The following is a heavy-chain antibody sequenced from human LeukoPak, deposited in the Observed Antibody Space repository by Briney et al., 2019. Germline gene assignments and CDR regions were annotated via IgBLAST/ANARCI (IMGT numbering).Heavy chain of an antibody. CDR3: TRAPPGMTMMTDY. V-gene: IGHV1-18*01. Sequence: ASVKVSCKASGYTFTSYGISWVRQAPGQGLEGMGWVSTNDGNTVYAQRLQGRATMTTDTSTSVAYMELRSLTSDDTAVYYCTRAPPGMTMMTDYWGQGTLVTVSS. CDR2: VSTNDGNT. J-gene: IGHJ4*02. D-gene: IGHD3-22*01. CDR1: GYTFTSYG.